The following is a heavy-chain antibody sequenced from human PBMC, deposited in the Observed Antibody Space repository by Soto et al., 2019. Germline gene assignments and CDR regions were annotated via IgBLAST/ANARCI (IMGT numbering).Heavy chain of an antibody. V-gene: IGHV1-2*04. CDR1: GYTFTGYY. J-gene: IGHJ4*02. CDR3: ARGGSNYARVFRY. CDR2: INPNSGGT. Sequence: ASVKVSCKASGYTFTGYYMHWVRQAPGQGLEWMGWINPNSGGTNYAQKFQGWVTMTRDTSISTAYMELSRLRSDDTAVYYCARGGSNYARVFRYWGQGTLVTVSS. D-gene: IGHD4-4*01.